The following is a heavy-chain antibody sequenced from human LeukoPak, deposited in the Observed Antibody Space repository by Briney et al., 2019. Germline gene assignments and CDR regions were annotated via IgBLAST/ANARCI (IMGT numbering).Heavy chain of an antibody. D-gene: IGHD3-9*01. CDR2: ISSSGSTI. CDR1: GFTFSSYE. Sequence: PGGSLRLSCAASGFTFSSYEMNWVRQAPGKGLEWVSYISSSGSTIYYADSVKGRFTISRDNAKNSLYLQMNSLRAEDTAVYYCARDTYDILTGYPTWYFDYWGQGTLVTVSS. V-gene: IGHV3-48*03. J-gene: IGHJ4*02. CDR3: ARDTYDILTGYPTWYFDY.